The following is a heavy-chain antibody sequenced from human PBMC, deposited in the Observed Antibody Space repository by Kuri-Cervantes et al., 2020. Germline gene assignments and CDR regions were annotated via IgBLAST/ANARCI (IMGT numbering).Heavy chain of an antibody. D-gene: IGHD6-13*01. CDR3: ARVGVAAAGADYYYMDV. J-gene: IGHJ6*03. Sequence: GSLRLSCAASGFTLSSYSMNWVRQAPGKGLEWIGEINHSGTTNYNPSLKSRVTISVDTSKNQFSLKLSSVTAADTAVYYCARVGVAAAGADYYYMDVWGKGTTVTVSS. CDR1: GFTLSSYS. CDR2: INHSGTT. V-gene: IGHV4-34*01.